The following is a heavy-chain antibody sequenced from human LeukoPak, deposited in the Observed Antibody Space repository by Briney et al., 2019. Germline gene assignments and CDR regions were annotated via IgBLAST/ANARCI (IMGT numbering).Heavy chain of an antibody. J-gene: IGHJ4*02. CDR2: IYHSGST. D-gene: IGHD1-26*01. V-gene: IGHV4-38-2*02. CDR3: ARAVEGLWELSLGFDY. Sequence: SETLSLTCTVSGYSISSGYYWGWIRQPPGKGLEWIGSIYHSGSTYYNPSLKSRVTISVDTSTNQFPLKLSSVTAADTAVYYCARAVEGLWELSLGFDYWGQGTLVTVSS. CDR1: GYSISSGYY.